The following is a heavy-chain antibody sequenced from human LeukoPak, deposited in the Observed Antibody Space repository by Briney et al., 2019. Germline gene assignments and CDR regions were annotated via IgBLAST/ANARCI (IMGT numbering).Heavy chain of an antibody. D-gene: IGHD5-24*01. CDR3: APSRDGYTMWDY. CDR2: ISYDGSSK. Sequence: PGRSLRLSCGASGFTFSSYAMHWVRQAPGKGLEWVAVISYDGSSKYYADSVKGRFTISRDNSKNTLYLQMNSLRAEDTAVYYCAPSRDGYTMWDYWGQGTLVTVSS. J-gene: IGHJ4*02. V-gene: IGHV3-30-3*01. CDR1: GFTFSSYA.